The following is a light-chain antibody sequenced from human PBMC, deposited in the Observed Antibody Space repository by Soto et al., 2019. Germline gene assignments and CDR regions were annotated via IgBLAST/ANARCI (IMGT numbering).Light chain of an antibody. Sequence: QSVLTQPRSVSGSPGQSVTISCTGTSSDVGGYSHVSWYQQHPGKVPKLIIYDVSKRPSGVPDRFSGSKSGNTASLTISGLQAEDEADYYCCSYAGSYTFVFGIGTRSPS. CDR1: SSDVGGYSH. CDR3: CSYAGSYTFV. V-gene: IGLV2-11*01. CDR2: DVS. J-gene: IGLJ1*01.